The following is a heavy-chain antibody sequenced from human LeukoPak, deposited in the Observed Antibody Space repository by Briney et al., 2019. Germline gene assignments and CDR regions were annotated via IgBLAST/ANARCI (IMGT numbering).Heavy chain of an antibody. Sequence: GGSLRLSCAASGFTFSSYWMHWVRQAPGKGLVWFSRINSDGSSTSYADSVKGRFTISGDNAKNSLYLQMNSLRAEDTAVYYCARDQRYCSSSSCPWEPFDYWGQGTLVTVSS. CDR1: GFTFSSYW. J-gene: IGHJ4*02. CDR2: INSDGSST. CDR3: ARDQRYCSSSSCPWEPFDY. D-gene: IGHD2-2*01. V-gene: IGHV3-74*01.